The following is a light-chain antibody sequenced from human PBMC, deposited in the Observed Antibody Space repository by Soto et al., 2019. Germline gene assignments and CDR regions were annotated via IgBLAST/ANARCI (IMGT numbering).Light chain of an antibody. CDR2: DVT. J-gene: IGLJ2*01. Sequence: QSALTQPRSVSGSPGQTVTISCTGTSSDIGAYNYVSWYQHHPGRAPKLMISDVTKRPSGVPDRFSGSKSGNTASLSISGLQAEDESDYYCCSYAATSVLILGGGTKLTVL. V-gene: IGLV2-11*01. CDR3: CSYAATSVLI. CDR1: SSDIGAYNY.